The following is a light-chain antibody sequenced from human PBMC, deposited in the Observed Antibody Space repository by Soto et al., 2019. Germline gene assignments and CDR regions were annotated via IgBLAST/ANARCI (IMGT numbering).Light chain of an antibody. CDR1: SSDVGSYNL. CDR2: EGS. J-gene: IGLJ1*01. CDR3: CSSAGSGTFDV. Sequence: QSVLTQYASVSGSPGQSITISCTGTSSDVGSYNLVSWYQQHPGKAPKLMIYEGSKRPSGVSNRFSGSKSGNTASLTISGLQAEDEADYYCCSSAGSGTFDVFGTGTKVTVL. V-gene: IGLV2-23*01.